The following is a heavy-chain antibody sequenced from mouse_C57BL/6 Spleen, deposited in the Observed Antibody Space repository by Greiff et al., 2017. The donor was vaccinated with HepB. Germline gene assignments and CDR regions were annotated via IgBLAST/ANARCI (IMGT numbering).Heavy chain of an antibody. J-gene: IGHJ2*01. CDR1: GYTFTSYW. D-gene: IGHD1-1*01. CDR3: ARIKKIVATYVDY. V-gene: IGHV1S81*02. CDR2: TNPTNGRT. Sequence: VQLQQSGAELVKAGASVKMSCKASGYTFTSYWMHWVKQRLGQGLEWFAETNPTNGRTYYNEKFKSKATLTVDKSSSTAYMLLSGPTFEDSAVYYCARIKKIVATYVDYWVQGTTLTVSS.